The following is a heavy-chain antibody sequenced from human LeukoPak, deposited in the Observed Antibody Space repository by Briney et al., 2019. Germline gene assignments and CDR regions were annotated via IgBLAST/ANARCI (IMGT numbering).Heavy chain of an antibody. Sequence: GGSLRLSCVASGFTFSSYSMNWVRQAPGKGLEWVSSISGSSSCIYYADSVKGRFTVSRDNTKNSLYLQMNSLRAEDTAVYYCARDDGYYYGSSAYRLGIDYWGQGTLVTVSS. CDR3: ARDDGYYYGSSAYRLGIDY. V-gene: IGHV3-21*01. J-gene: IGHJ4*02. CDR2: ISGSSSCI. CDR1: GFTFSSYS. D-gene: IGHD3-22*01.